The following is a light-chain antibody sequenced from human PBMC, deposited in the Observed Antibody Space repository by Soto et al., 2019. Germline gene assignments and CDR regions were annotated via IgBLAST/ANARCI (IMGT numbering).Light chain of an antibody. Sequence: QSALTQPASVSGSPGQSITISCTGTSSDVGGYNYVSWYQQHPGKAPKLMIYDVSNRPSGVSNRFSGSKSGNTASLTISRLQAEDEADYYFISYTGSSILYVFGTGTKVTVL. CDR3: ISYTGSSILYV. V-gene: IGLV2-14*01. J-gene: IGLJ1*01. CDR1: SSDVGGYNY. CDR2: DVS.